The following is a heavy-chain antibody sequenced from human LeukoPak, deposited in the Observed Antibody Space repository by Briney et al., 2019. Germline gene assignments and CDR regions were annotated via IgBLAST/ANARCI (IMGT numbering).Heavy chain of an antibody. J-gene: IGHJ6*02. Sequence: SVKVSCKASGGTFSSYAISWVRQAPGQGLEWMGGIIPIFGTANYAQKFQGRVTITADESTSTAYMELSSLRSEDTAVYYCASRGRDGYNYDYHYYGMDVWGQGTTVTVSS. CDR3: ASRGRDGYNYDYHYYGMDV. V-gene: IGHV1-69*13. CDR1: GGTFSSYA. D-gene: IGHD5-24*01. CDR2: IIPIFGTA.